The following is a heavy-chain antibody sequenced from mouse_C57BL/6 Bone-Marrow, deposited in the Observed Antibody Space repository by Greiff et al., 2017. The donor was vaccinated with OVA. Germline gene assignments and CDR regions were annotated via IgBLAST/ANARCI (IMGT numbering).Heavy chain of an antibody. CDR1: GFNIKNTY. D-gene: IGHD1-1*01. CDR2: IDPANDNT. Sequence: VQLQQSVAELVRPGASVKLSCTASGFNIKNTYMHWVKQRPEQGLEWIGRIDPANDNTKYAPKFQGKATMTADTSSNTAYLQLSSLSSEDNAVYCCARGNFGSSFYAMDYWGQGTSVTVSS. V-gene: IGHV14-3*01. J-gene: IGHJ4*01. CDR3: ARGNFGSSFYAMDY.